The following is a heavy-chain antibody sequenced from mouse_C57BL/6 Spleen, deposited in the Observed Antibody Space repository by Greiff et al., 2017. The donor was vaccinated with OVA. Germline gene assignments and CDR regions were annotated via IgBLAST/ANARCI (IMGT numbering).Heavy chain of an antibody. J-gene: IGHJ4*01. V-gene: IGHV1-81*01. Sequence: QVQLKESGAELARPGASVKLSCKASGYTFTSYGISWVKQRPGQGLEWIGEIYPRSGNTYYNEKFKGKATLTADKSSSTAYMELRSLTSEDSAVYVCARSPAHYYGSSYAMDYWGQGTSGTVSS. D-gene: IGHD1-1*01. CDR3: ARSPAHYYGSSYAMDY. CDR1: GYTFTSYG. CDR2: IYPRSGNT.